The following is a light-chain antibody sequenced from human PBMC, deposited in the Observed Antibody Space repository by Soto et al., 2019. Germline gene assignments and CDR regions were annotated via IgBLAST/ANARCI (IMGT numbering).Light chain of an antibody. V-gene: IGKV3-15*01. J-gene: IGKJ1*01. Sequence: EIVMTQSPATLSVSPVERATLSCRASQSVSSNLAWYQQKPGQSPRLLIYGASTRATGIPARFSGSGSGTEFTLTISSLQSEDFAAYYCQQNNNWPRTFGQGTKVEIK. CDR1: QSVSSN. CDR2: GAS. CDR3: QQNNNWPRT.